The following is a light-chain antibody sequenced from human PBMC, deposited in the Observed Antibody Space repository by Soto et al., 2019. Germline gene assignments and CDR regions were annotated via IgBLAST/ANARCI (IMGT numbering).Light chain of an antibody. CDR1: QTIFNW. V-gene: IGKV1-5*01. CDR2: DAS. CDR3: QQYNSYPLT. J-gene: IGKJ4*01. Sequence: DIQMTQSPSTLSASVGVRVTITCRASQTIFNWLAWYQRKPGRAPNLLIYDASSLQSGVPSTFSGSGSGTEFTLTISSLQPDDFATYYCQQYNSYPLTFGGGTKVDNK.